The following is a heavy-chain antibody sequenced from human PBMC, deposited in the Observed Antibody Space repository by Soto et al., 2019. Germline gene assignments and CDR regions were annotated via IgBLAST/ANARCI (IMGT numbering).Heavy chain of an antibody. J-gene: IGHJ4*02. CDR3: ASRDPGTSADY. D-gene: IGHD1-7*01. CDR1: GGSFTSNNW. V-gene: IGHV4-4*02. CDR2: IYRTGST. Sequence: SETLFLTCAVPGGSFTSNNWWTCVRQPPGQGLEWIGEIYRTGSTNYNPSPKSRVTISLDKSENQFSLKVTSLTAADTAVYYCASRDPGTSADYWGQGTLVTVSS.